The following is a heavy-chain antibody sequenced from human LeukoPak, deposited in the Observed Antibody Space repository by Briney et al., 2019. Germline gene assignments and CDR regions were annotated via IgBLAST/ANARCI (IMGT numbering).Heavy chain of an antibody. D-gene: IGHD1-26*01. Sequence: GGSLRLSCAASGFTFSSYAMNWVRQAPGKGLEWVSFISGSGDTTYYADSVKGRFTISRDSSENTLYLQMNSLRAEDTAVYYCAKSRGESRGASNYWGQGTLVTVSS. CDR1: GFTFSSYA. CDR3: AKSRGESRGASNY. V-gene: IGHV3-23*01. J-gene: IGHJ4*02. CDR2: ISGSGDTT.